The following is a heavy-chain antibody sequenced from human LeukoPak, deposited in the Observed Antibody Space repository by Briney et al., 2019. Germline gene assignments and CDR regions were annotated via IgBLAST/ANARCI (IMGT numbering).Heavy chain of an antibody. CDR2: INPSGGST. Sequence: ASVKVSCKASGYTFTSYYMHWVRQAPGQGLEWMGIINPSGGSTNYAQKFQGRVTMTRDMSTSTVYMELSSLRSEDTAVYYCARDYGGRTFDYWGQGTLVTVSS. D-gene: IGHD3-16*01. J-gene: IGHJ4*02. CDR1: GYTFTSYY. CDR3: ARDYGGRTFDY. V-gene: IGHV1-46*01.